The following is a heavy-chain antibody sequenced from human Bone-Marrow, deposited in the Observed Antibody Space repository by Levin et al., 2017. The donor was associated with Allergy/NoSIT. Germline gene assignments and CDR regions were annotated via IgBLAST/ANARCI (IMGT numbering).Heavy chain of an antibody. CDR3: TTDPYRSGYDQRGY. Sequence: GGSLRLSCAASGFTFSNAWMNWVRLAPGKGLEWVGRIKSKTDGGTTDYAAPVKGRFTISRDDSKNTLYLQMNSLKTEDTAVYYCTTDPYRSGYDQRGYWGQGTLVTVSS. J-gene: IGHJ4*02. D-gene: IGHD3-22*01. CDR2: IKSKTDGGTT. CDR1: GFTFSNAW. V-gene: IGHV3-15*01.